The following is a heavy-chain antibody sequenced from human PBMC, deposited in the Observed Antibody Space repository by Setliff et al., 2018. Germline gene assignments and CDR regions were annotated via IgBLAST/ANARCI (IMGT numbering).Heavy chain of an antibody. CDR3: ARHGGPAGDAFDI. V-gene: IGHV4-39*01. CDR2: MYYGGST. CDR1: DGSISSDDYY. Sequence: KPSETLSLTCSVSDGSISSDDYYWAWIRQPPGKGLEWIGSMYYGGSTSYHSPFRSRVTISVDTSKRQFSLRLPSVTAADTAVYFCARHGGPAGDAFDIWGQGTMVTVSS. D-gene: IGHD3-16*01. J-gene: IGHJ3*02.